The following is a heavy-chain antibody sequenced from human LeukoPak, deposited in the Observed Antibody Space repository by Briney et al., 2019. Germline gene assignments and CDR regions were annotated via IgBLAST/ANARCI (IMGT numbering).Heavy chain of an antibody. CDR2: IYYSGST. D-gene: IGHD1-26*01. J-gene: IGHJ6*03. CDR3: ARDLRSEEHPYYYYYYMDV. V-gene: IGHV4-59*01. Sequence: PSETLSLTCTVSGGSISSYYWSWIRQPPGKGLEWIGYIYYSGSTNYNPSLKSRVTISVDTSKNQFSLKLSSVTAADTAVYYCARDLRSEEHPYYYYYYMDVWGKGTTVTVSS. CDR1: GGSISSYY.